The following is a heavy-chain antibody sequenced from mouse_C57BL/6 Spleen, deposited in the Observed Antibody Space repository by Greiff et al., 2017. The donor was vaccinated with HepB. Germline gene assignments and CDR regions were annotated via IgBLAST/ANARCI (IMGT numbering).Heavy chain of an antibody. D-gene: IGHD1-2*01. CDR2: IHPNSGST. V-gene: IGHV1-64*01. CDR3: ARGDHFYAWFAY. J-gene: IGHJ3*01. CDR1: GYTFTSYW. Sequence: QVQLKQPGAELVKPGASVKLSCKASGYTFTSYWMHWVKQRPGQGLEWIGMIHPNSGSTNYNEKFKSKATLTVDKSSSTAYMQLSSLTSEDSAVYYCARGDHFYAWFAYWGQGTLVTVSA.